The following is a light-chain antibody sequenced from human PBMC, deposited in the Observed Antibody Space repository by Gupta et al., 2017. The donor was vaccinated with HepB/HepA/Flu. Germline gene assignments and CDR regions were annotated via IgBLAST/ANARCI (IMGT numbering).Light chain of an antibody. CDR3: AAWDGSLSTVL. J-gene: IGLJ2*01. V-gene: IGLV1-47*01. CDR1: SSNIGSNY. Sequence: QSVLNQPPSASGTPGQRVTISCSGSSSNIGSNYVSWNQQLPGTAPKLLIYRNDQRPSGVPDRFSGSKSGTSASLAISGLRSEDEADYYCAAWDGSLSTVLFGGGTKLTVL. CDR2: RND.